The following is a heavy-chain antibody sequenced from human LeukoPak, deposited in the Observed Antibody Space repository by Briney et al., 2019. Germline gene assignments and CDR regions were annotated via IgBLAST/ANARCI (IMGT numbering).Heavy chain of an antibody. D-gene: IGHD5-12*01. CDR3: ATARDILTTISVGGFDY. V-gene: IGHV1-2*02. Sequence: ASVKVSCKASGYTFTGFYMHWVRQAPGQGLEWMGWINPNSGGTNYAQNFQGRVTMTRDTSISTAYMELSRLRSDDTAVYYCATARDILTTISVGGFDYWGQGTLVTVS. CDR1: GYTFTGFY. CDR2: INPNSGGT. J-gene: IGHJ4*02.